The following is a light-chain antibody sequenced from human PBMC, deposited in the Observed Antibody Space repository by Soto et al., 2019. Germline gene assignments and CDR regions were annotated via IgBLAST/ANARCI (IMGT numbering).Light chain of an antibody. J-gene: IGLJ2*01. CDR2: EAT. Sequence: QSALTQSASVSGSPGESITISCTAPNNYVGNYNLVSWYQHLPGKAPKLLIYEATRRPSGVSTRFSASKSGNTASLTISGLQAEDEGHYYCCAYAGANTHVLFGGGTKVTAL. V-gene: IGLV2-23*01. CDR1: NNYVGNYNL. CDR3: CAYAGANTHVL.